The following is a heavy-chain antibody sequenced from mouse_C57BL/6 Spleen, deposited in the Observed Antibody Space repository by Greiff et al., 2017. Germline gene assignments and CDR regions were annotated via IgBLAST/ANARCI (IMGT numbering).Heavy chain of an antibody. CDR1: GYTFTSYW. Sequence: VQLQQPGAELVRPGSSVKLSCKASGYTFTSYWMHWVKQRPIQGLEWIGNIDPSDSETHYNQKFKDKATLTVDKSSSTAYMQLSSLTSEDSAVYYCATTVEDAMDYWGQGTSVTVSS. J-gene: IGHJ4*01. CDR2: IDPSDSET. CDR3: ATTVEDAMDY. V-gene: IGHV1-52*01. D-gene: IGHD1-1*01.